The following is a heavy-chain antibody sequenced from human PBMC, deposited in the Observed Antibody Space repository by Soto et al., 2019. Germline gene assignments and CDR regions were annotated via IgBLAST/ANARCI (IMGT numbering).Heavy chain of an antibody. D-gene: IGHD1-1*01. Sequence: QVHLVQSGAEVKKPGASLKVSCKGSGYTFTSYGITWVRQAPGQGLEWMGWISAHNGNTNYAQKLQGRVTVTTDTSPSTAYMELRSLRSDDTDVYYWARGRYGDYWGQGALVTVS. CDR3: ARGRYGDY. V-gene: IGHV1-18*01. J-gene: IGHJ4*02. CDR2: ISAHNGNT. CDR1: GYTFTSYG.